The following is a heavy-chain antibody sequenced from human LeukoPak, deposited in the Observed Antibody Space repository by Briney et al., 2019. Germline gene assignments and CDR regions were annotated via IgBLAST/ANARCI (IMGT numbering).Heavy chain of an antibody. D-gene: IGHD1-26*01. CDR3: ARFSGSYYFDY. Sequence: NPGGSLRLSCEVSGFTFSSYHMNWVRQAPGKGLEWVSSIGSSGSTIYYADSVKGRFTISRDNAKNSLYLQMNSLRAEDTAVYYCARFSGSYYFDYWGQGTLVTVSS. CDR1: GFTFSSYH. J-gene: IGHJ4*02. V-gene: IGHV3-21*04. CDR2: IGSSGSTI.